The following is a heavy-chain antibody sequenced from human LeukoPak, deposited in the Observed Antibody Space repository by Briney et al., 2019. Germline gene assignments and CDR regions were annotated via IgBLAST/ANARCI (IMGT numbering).Heavy chain of an antibody. CDR1: GGSFSGYY. CDR2: INHSGST. D-gene: IGHD3-22*01. Sequence: SKTLSLTCAVYGGSFSGYYWSWIRQPPGKGLEWIGEINHSGSTNYNPSLKSRVTISVDTSKNQFSLKLSSVTAADTAEYFCAKAIDNRGYYFERGADFWGQGTMVTVSS. CDR3: AKAIDNRGYYFERGADF. J-gene: IGHJ4*02. V-gene: IGHV4-34*01.